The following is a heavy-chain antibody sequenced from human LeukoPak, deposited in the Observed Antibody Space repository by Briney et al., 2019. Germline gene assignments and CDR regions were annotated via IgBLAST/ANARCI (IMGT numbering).Heavy chain of an antibody. CDR1: GFTFSTSW. CDR2: IKKDGSET. J-gene: IGHJ4*02. V-gene: IGHV3-7*03. Sequence: GGSLRLSCAASGFTFSTSWMSWVRQVPGKGLEWVANIKKDGSETYYVDSVKGRFTISRDNAKNSLYLQMNSLRAEDTAMYYCARGRYSGTTYYFDYWGQGTLVTVSS. D-gene: IGHD5-12*01. CDR3: ARGRYSGTTYYFDY.